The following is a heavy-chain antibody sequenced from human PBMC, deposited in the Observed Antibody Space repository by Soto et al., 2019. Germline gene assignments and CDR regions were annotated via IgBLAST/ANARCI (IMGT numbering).Heavy chain of an antibody. V-gene: IGHV4-4*02. CDR3: ARREALSGTAGAPVD. CDR2: VDLSGST. CDR1: GGSIITRNW. D-gene: IGHD1-26*01. J-gene: IGHJ4*02. Sequence: QVQLQESGPGLVKASGTLSLTCTVSGGSIITRNWWSWVRQPPGQGLEWIGEVDLSGSTNYNPSLQSRGTISVDMSKNKFSLKLTPATTADTAVYYGARREALSGTAGAPVDWGQGTLVNVSS.